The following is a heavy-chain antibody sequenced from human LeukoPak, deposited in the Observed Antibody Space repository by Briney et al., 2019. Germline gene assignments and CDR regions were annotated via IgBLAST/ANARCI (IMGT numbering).Heavy chain of an antibody. CDR3: ARAQTYNYDSSGYYYSDY. CDR1: GYTFTGYY. D-gene: IGHD3-22*01. CDR2: INPNSGGT. V-gene: IGHV1-2*06. Sequence: ASVKVSCKASGYTFTGYYMHWVRQAPGQGLEWMGRINPNSGGTNYAQKFQGRVTMTRDTSISTAYMELSRLRSDDTAVYYCARAQTYNYDSSGYYYSDYWGQGTLVTVSS. J-gene: IGHJ4*02.